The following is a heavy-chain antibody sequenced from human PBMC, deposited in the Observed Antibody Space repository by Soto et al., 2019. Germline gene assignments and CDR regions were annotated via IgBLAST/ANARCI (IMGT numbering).Heavy chain of an antibody. Sequence: LSLTCTVSVDSITTYYWSWIRQPAGKGLEWIGRIDTSGNTNYNPSLKSRVTMSVDTSKXXXXLXLTSVTAAATAVYYCARYSNNWF. J-gene: IGHJ5*01. V-gene: IGHV4-4*07. D-gene: IGHD6-13*01. CDR3: ARYSNNWF. CDR2: IDTSGNT. CDR1: VDSITTYY.